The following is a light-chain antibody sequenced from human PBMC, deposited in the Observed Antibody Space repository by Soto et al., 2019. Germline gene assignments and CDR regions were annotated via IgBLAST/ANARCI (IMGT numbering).Light chain of an antibody. J-gene: IGKJ1*01. Sequence: EIVMTQSPATLSVSPGERATLSCRASQSVSSNLAWYQQKPGQAPRLLIYGASTRATGVPARFSGSGSGTEFTLTISSLQSEDFAVYYCLQYNNWPPWTFGQGTKVAIK. CDR2: GAS. CDR3: LQYNNWPPWT. V-gene: IGKV3-15*01. CDR1: QSVSSN.